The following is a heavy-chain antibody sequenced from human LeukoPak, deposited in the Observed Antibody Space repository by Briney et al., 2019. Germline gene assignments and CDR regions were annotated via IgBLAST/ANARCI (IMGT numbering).Heavy chain of an antibody. CDR2: INPNSGGT. CDR3: ARQTTVTTYYYYYYMDV. J-gene: IGHJ6*03. D-gene: IGHD4-17*01. V-gene: IGHV1-2*02. CDR1: GYTFTGYY. Sequence: ASVKVSCKASGYTFTGYYMHWVRQAPGQGLEWMGWINPNSGGTNYAQKFQGRVTMTRDTSISTAYMELSRLRSDDTAVYYCARQTTVTTYYYYYYMDVWGKGTTVTISS.